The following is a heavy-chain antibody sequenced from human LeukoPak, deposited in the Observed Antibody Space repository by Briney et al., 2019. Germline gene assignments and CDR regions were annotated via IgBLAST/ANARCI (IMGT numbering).Heavy chain of an antibody. V-gene: IGHV5-51*01. CDR3: ARQGRELLVNYYYYMDV. CDR2: IYPGDSDT. J-gene: IGHJ6*03. Sequence: AGESLKISCKGSGYSFTSYWIGWVRQMPGKGLEWMGIIYPGDSDTRYSPSFQGQVTISADKSISTAYLQWNSLKASDTAMYYCARQGRELLVNYYYYMDVWGKGTTVTVSS. CDR1: GYSFTSYW. D-gene: IGHD1-26*01.